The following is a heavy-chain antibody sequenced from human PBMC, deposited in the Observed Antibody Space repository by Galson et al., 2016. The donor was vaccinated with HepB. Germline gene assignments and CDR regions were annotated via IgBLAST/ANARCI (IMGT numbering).Heavy chain of an antibody. CDR3: AREGIGDYFD. CDR1: GLRFSDLW. V-gene: IGHV3-7*01. J-gene: IGHJ4*02. CDR2: IKGAVSLK. D-gene: IGHD2-21*01. Sequence: SLRLSCAVSGLRFSDLWMDWVRHAPGRWLEWVANIKGAVSLKFYVDSVRGRSPISRDNAKNSVYLPMNSLTVEDTGVYYCAREGIGDYFDWGQGTLVTVSS.